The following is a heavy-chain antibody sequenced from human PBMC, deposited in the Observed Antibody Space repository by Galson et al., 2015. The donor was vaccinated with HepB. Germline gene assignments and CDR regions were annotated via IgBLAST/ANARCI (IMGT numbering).Heavy chain of an antibody. CDR2: IKQDGSEK. Sequence: CLRLSCAASGFTFSSYWMSWVRQAPGTWLEWVGNIKQDGSEKNYVDSVKGRVTISRDNAKNSLYLQMDSLRAEDTALYYCARCAGNSCFFDCWGQGTLVTVSS. CDR3: ARCAGNSCFFDC. D-gene: IGHD2/OR15-2a*01. J-gene: IGHJ4*02. V-gene: IGHV3-7*01. CDR1: GFTFSSYW.